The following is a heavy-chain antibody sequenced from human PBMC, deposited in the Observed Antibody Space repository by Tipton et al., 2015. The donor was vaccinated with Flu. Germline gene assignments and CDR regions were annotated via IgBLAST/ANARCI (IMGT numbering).Heavy chain of an antibody. CDR2: IYYSGST. V-gene: IGHV4-39*07. D-gene: IGHD3-3*01. J-gene: IGHJ4*02. Sequence: TLSLTCTVSGGSISSSSYYWGWIRQPPGKGLEWIGSIYYSGSTYYNPSLKSRVTISVDTSKNQFSLKLSSVTAADTAVYYCASLYYDFWSGYYGVDYWGQRTLVTVSS. CDR3: ASLYYDFWSGYYGVDY. CDR1: GGSISSSSYY.